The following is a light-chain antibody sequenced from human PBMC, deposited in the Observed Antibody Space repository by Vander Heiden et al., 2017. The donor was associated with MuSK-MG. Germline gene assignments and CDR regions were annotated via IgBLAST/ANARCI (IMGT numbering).Light chain of an antibody. CDR1: GSDVGAYNF. CDR2: DMT. CDR3: SSYTTSRTVV. Sequence: QSALSQPASVSGSPGQSITISCTGTGSDVGAYNFVSWYQHHPGKAPKLLIYDMTDRPSGVSSRFSATKSGITASLTISRLQAEDEADYYCSSYTTSRTVVFGGGTKVTVL. J-gene: IGLJ2*01. V-gene: IGLV2-14*03.